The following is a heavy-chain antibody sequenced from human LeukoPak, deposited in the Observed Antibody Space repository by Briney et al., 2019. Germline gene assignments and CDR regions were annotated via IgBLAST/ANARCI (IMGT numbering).Heavy chain of an antibody. CDR1: GFTFSSYS. J-gene: IGHJ3*02. CDR2: ISSSSSTI. D-gene: IGHD6-19*01. CDR3: ASTLSSGWFSGAFDI. V-gene: IGHV3-48*01. Sequence: GGSLRLSYAASGFTFSSYSMNWVRQAPGKGLEWVSYISSSSSTIYYADSVKGRFTISRDNAKNSLYLQMNSLRAEDTAVYYCASTLSSGWFSGAFDIWGQGTMVTVSS.